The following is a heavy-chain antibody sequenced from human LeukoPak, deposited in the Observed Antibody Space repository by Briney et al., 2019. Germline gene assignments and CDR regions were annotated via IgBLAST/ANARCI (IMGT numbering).Heavy chain of an antibody. J-gene: IGHJ6*02. V-gene: IGHV1-69*13. D-gene: IGHD2-15*01. CDR1: GGTFSSYA. Sequence: SVTVSFKASGGTFSSYAISWVRQAPGQGLEWMGGIIPIFGTANYAQKFQGRVTITADESTSTAYMELSSLRSEDTAVYYCARALYCSGGSCYYYYGMDVWGQGTTVTVSS. CDR2: IIPIFGTA. CDR3: ARALYCSGGSCYYYYGMDV.